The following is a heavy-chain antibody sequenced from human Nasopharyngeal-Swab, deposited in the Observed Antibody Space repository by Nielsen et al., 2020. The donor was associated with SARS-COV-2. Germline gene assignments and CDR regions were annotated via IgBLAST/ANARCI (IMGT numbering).Heavy chain of an antibody. CDR3: ARGWGYYGSGSYDAFDI. V-gene: IGHV4-34*01. Sequence: SETLSLTCAVYGGSFSGYYWSWIRQPPGKGLEWIGEINHSGSTNYNPSLKSRVTMSVDTSKNQFSLKLSSVTAADTAVYYCARGWGYYGSGSYDAFDIWGQGTMVTVSS. D-gene: IGHD3-10*01. J-gene: IGHJ3*02. CDR1: GGSFSGYY. CDR2: INHSGST.